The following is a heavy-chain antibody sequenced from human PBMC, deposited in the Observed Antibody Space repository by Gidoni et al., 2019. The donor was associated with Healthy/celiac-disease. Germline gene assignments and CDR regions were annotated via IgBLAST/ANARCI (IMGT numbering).Heavy chain of an antibody. CDR1: GFTFSSYA. J-gene: IGHJ4*02. CDR3: ARDSYSYCGGDCYSVY. CDR2: ISYDGSNK. V-gene: IGHV3-30-3*01. Sequence: AASGFTFSSYAMHWVRQAPGKGLEWVAVISYDGSNKYYADSVKGRFTISRDNSKNTLYLQMNSLRAEDTAVYYCARDSYSYCGGDCYSVYWGQGTLVTVSS. D-gene: IGHD2-21*02.